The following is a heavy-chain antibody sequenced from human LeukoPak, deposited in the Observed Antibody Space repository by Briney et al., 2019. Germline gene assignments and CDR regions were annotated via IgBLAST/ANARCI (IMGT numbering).Heavy chain of an antibody. Sequence: ASVKVSCKASGYTFTSYGISWVRQAPGQGLEWMGWISAYNGNTNYAQKLQGRVTMTTDTSTGTAYMELRSLRSDDTAVYYCARVVGQLVRYYFDYWGQGTLVTVSS. V-gene: IGHV1-18*01. CDR2: ISAYNGNT. J-gene: IGHJ4*02. CDR1: GYTFTSYG. CDR3: ARVVGQLVRYYFDY. D-gene: IGHD6-13*01.